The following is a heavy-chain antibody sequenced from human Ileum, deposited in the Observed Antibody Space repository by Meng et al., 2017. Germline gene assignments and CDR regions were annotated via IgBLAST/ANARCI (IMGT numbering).Heavy chain of an antibody. CDR3: ARGYCSGDNCYKTPGF. CDR2: SHYTGTA. J-gene: IGHJ4*02. V-gene: IGHV4-59*01. Sequence: QVHVQESGPGRVKPSETLSLTCSVSNASINNYYWSWVRQPPGKGLEWIGYSHYTGTANYNPSLRGRVAISVDTSKNQVSLRVTSVTAADTAIYFCARGYCSGDNCYKTPGFWGQGTLVTVSS. CDR1: NASINNYY. D-gene: IGHD2-15*01.